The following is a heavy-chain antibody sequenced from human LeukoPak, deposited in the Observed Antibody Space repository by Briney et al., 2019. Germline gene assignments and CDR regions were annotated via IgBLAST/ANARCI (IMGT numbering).Heavy chain of an antibody. V-gene: IGHV3-33*01. D-gene: IGHD6-13*01. Sequence: PGGSLRLSCAASGFTFSSYGMHWVRQAPGKGLEWVAVIWYDGSNKYYADSVKGRFTISRDNSKNTLYLQMNSLRAEDTAVYYCARERPDRQQLARRTYYYGMDVWGQGTTVTVSS. CDR2: IWYDGSNK. CDR3: ARERPDRQQLARRTYYYGMDV. CDR1: GFTFSSYG. J-gene: IGHJ6*02.